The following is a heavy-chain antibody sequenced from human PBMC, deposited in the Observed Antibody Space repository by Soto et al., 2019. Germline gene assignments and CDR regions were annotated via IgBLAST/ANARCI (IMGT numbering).Heavy chain of an antibody. V-gene: IGHV3-30*18. CDR2: MSYDGSKI. J-gene: IGHJ6*02. CDR3: EKDRDPYYYYYLMDV. CDR1: GFAFDTYG. Sequence: GGSLRLSCEASGFAFDTYGMHWIRQGAGQGLEWVATMSYDGSKIYYRDSVRGRFSISRDDSKRTLYLQMNSLRAEETAVYYCEKDRDPYYYYYLMDVWGQGTTVTVSS.